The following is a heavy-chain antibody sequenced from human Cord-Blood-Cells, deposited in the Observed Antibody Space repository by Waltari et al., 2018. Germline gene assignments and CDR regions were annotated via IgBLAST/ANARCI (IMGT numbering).Heavy chain of an antibody. CDR3: ARGGVTGDTGLDY. J-gene: IGHJ4*02. CDR1: GYTLPGYH. D-gene: IGHD7-27*01. CDR2: INPNSGGT. V-gene: IGHV1-2*02. Sequence: QVQLVQSGAEVKKPGAPVKVSCKASGYTLPGYHMHWVRQAPGQGLEWMGWINPNSGGTNYAQKFQGRVTMTRDTSISTAYMELSRLRSDDTAVYYCARGGVTGDTGLDYWGQGTLVTVSS.